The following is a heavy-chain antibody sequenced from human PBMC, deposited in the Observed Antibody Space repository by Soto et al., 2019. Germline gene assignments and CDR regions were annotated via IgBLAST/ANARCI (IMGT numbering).Heavy chain of an antibody. CDR1: GYIFSSYA. CDR3: TREISSGWNC. J-gene: IGHJ4*02. Sequence: ASVKVYCKASGYIFSSYAIHWVRQAPGQRPEWMGWMNPANGNTIYSRKFQGRVTITRDTSATTAYMELSSLMSEDTAVYYCTREISSGWNCWGQGTLVTVSS. CDR2: MNPANGNT. D-gene: IGHD6-19*01. V-gene: IGHV1-3*01.